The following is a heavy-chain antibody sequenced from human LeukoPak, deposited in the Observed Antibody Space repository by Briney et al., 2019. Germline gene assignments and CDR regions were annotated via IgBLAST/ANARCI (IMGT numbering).Heavy chain of an antibody. CDR1: GLIFSDEY. CDR3: VRGRGAGPGAHFDY. D-gene: IGHD3-10*01. CDR2: ISNTGDFI. V-gene: IGHV3-11*01. Sequence: GGSLRLSCAVSGLIFSDEYMSWIRQPPGKGLEWISYISNTGDFIAYADSVKGRFTISRDNAKNSLYLQMNSLRAEDAAAYYCVRGRGAGPGAHFDYWGQGTLVTVSS. J-gene: IGHJ4*02.